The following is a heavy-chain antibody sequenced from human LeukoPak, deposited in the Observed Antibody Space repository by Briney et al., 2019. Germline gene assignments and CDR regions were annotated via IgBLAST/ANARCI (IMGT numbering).Heavy chain of an antibody. Sequence: SQTLSLTCAISGDSVSSNSAAWNWIRQSPSRGLEWLGRTYYRSKWYNDYAVSVKSRITINPDTSKNQFSLQLNSVTPEDTAVYYCARGIAVAGTWGYYYYYYMDVWGKGTTVTVSS. V-gene: IGHV6-1*01. CDR2: TYYRSKWYN. CDR3: ARGIAVAGTWGYYYYYYMDV. D-gene: IGHD6-19*01. CDR1: GDSVSSNSAA. J-gene: IGHJ6*03.